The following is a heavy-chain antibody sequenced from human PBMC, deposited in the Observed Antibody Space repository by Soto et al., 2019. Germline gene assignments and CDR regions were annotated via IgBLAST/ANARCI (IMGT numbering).Heavy chain of an antibody. CDR3: ARDYSLWFGLV. D-gene: IGHD3-10*01. CDR2: ISSSSSYI. Sequence: GGSLRLSCAASGFTFSSYSMNWVRQAPVKGLEWVSSISSSSSYIYYADSVKGRFTISRDNAKNSLYLQMNSLRAEDTAVYYCARDYSLWFGLVWGQGTTVTVSS. J-gene: IGHJ6*02. V-gene: IGHV3-21*01. CDR1: GFTFSSYS.